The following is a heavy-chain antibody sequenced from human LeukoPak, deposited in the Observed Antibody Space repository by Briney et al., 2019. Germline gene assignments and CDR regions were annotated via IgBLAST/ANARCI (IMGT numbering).Heavy chain of an antibody. CDR1: GYDFITFD. V-gene: IGHV1-8*01. CDR2: MNPNSGRS. Sequence: ASVKVSCKASGYDFITFDINWVRQAPGQGLEWMGWMNPNSGRSGLAQKFQGTVTMTRDTSINTAYMEVRNLRFEDLAVYYCTMDVWGQGTAVTVSS. CDR3: TMDV. J-gene: IGHJ6*02.